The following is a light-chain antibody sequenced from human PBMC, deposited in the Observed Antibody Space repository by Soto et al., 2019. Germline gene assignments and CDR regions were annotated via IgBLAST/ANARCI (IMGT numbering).Light chain of an antibody. CDR3: QQYGSSPRT. Sequence: EIVLTQSPGTLSLSPGARAALSCRASRSLSSTSLAWYQQRPGQAPRLLIYDVSSRATGIPDRFSGSGSGTDFTLTINRLEPDDFAVYYCQQYGSSPRTFGQGTKVEIK. V-gene: IGKV3-20*01. CDR1: RSLSSTS. CDR2: DVS. J-gene: IGKJ1*01.